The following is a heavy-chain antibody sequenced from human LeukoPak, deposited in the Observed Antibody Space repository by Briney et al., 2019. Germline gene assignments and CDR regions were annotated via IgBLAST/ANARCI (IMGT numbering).Heavy chain of an antibody. J-gene: IGHJ4*02. V-gene: IGHV3-48*04. CDR2: ISSSSST. Sequence: GGSLRLSCAASGFTFSSFSMNWVRQAPGKGLEWISYISSSSSTYYADSVKGRFTISRDNAKNSLYLQMNSLRAEDTAVYYCARVIGSYGDFAYWGQGTLVTVSS. CDR3: ARVIGSYGDFAY. CDR1: GFTFSSFS. D-gene: IGHD1-26*01.